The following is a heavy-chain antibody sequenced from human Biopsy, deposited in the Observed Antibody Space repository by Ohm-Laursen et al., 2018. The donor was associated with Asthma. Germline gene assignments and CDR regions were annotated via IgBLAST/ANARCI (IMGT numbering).Heavy chain of an antibody. CDR1: GDSFSNYA. D-gene: IGHD5-12*01. CDR3: ARGYSGSDRIVYYYSGLEV. V-gene: IGHV1-69*13. J-gene: IGHJ6*02. Sequence: SVKVSCKASGDSFSNYAISWVRQAPGQGLEWMGGLIPVLGAPDHAQMFEGRVTITADESTSTAYMELSSLSSEDTAVYYCARGYSGSDRIVYYYSGLEVWGQGTTVTV. CDR2: LIPVLGAP.